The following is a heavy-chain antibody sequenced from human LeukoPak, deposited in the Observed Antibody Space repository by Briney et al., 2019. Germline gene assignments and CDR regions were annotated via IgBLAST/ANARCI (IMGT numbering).Heavy chain of an antibody. V-gene: IGHV6-1*01. CDR1: GDSASSNNAA. CDR2: TYYRSKWYN. J-gene: IGHJ6*03. Sequence: SQTLSLTCAISGDSASSNNAAWNWIRQSPSRGLEWLGRTYYRSKWYNDYAVSVKSRITINPDTSKNQFSLQLNSVTPEDTAVYYCARDRGIAARLNSEYYYYYYMDVWGKGTTVTVSS. D-gene: IGHD6-6*01. CDR3: ARDRGIAARLNSEYYYYYYMDV.